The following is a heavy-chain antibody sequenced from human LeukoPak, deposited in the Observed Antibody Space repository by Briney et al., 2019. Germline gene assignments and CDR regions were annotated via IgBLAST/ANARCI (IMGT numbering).Heavy chain of an antibody. J-gene: IGHJ4*02. Sequence: GGSLRLSCAASGFTVSSNYMSWVRQAPGKGLEWVSVIYSGGSTYYADFVKGRFTISRHNSKNTLYLQMNSLRAEDTAVYYCARGGGFSYGDYPSHFDYWGQGTLVTVSS. D-gene: IGHD4-17*01. CDR3: ARGGGFSYGDYPSHFDY. CDR1: GFTVSSNY. CDR2: IYSGGST. V-gene: IGHV3-53*04.